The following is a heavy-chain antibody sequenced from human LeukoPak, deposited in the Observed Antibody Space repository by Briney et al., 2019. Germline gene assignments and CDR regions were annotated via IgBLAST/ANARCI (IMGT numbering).Heavy chain of an antibody. D-gene: IGHD2-15*01. CDR2: ISSSGSYT. J-gene: IGHJ3*02. CDR3: ARDGGGDIVVAFAFDI. CDR1: GFIFSDYY. V-gene: IGHV3-11*05. Sequence: PGGSLRLSCAASGFIFSDYYMTWIRQAPGKGLEFISFISSSGSYTNSADSVKGRFTISRDNAKNSLYLQMNSLRAEDTAVYYCARDGGGDIVVAFAFDIWGQGTMVTVSS.